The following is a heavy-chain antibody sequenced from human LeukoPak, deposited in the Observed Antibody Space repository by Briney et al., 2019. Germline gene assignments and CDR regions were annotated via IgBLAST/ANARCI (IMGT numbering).Heavy chain of an antibody. D-gene: IGHD2-15*01. CDR2: ISSSSSYI. Sequence: GGSLRLSCAASGFTFSSYSMNWVRQAPGKGLEWVSSISSSSSYIYYADSVKGRFTISRDNAKNSLYLQMNSLRAEDTAVYYCAVPPLYCSGGSCYSVDYWGQGTLVTVSS. CDR1: GFTFSSYS. V-gene: IGHV3-21*01. CDR3: AVPPLYCSGGSCYSVDY. J-gene: IGHJ4*02.